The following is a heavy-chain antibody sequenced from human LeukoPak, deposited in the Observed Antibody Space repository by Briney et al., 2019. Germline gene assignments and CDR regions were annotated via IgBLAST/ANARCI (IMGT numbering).Heavy chain of an antibody. CDR2: IVVGSGNT. V-gene: IGHV1-58*02. Sequence: ASVKVSCKASGFTFTSSAMQWVRQARGQRLEWIGWIVVGSGNTNYAQKFQERVTITRDMSTSTAYMELSSLRSEDTAVYYCAAVPKGYYYYGMDVWGQGTTVTVSS. J-gene: IGHJ6*02. CDR1: GFTFTSSA. CDR3: AAVPKGYYYYGMDV.